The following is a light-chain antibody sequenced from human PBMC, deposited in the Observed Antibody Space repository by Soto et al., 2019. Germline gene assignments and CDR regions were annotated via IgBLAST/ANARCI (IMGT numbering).Light chain of an antibody. CDR3: QQYYSAPQIA. Sequence: DIVMTQSPDSLVVSLGERATINCRSSQNILNSPDKRNYLAWYQQKSGQPPKLLIYWASTRESGVPVRFSGSESCTDFTLTSRSMHVVDVEVYYCQQYYSAPQIAFGGGTMVEIK. J-gene: IGKJ4*01. CDR1: QNILNSPDKRNY. CDR2: WAS. V-gene: IGKV4-1*01.